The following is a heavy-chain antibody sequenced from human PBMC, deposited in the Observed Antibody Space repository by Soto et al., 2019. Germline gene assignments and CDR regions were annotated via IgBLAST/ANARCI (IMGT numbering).Heavy chain of an antibody. CDR3: ARDLRATFRYYGMDV. J-gene: IGHJ6*02. D-gene: IGHD5-12*01. V-gene: IGHV1-2*02. CDR1: RYDFTGYY. CDR2: INPNSGGT. Sequence: ASVKVSCKASRYDFTGYYIHWVRQAPGQGLEWMGWINPNSGGTNYAQKLQGRVTMTRDTSISTAYMELSRLRSDDTAVYYCARDLRATFRYYGMDVWGQGTTVTVSS.